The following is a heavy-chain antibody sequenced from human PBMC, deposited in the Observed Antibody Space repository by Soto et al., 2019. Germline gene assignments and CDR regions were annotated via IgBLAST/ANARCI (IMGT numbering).Heavy chain of an antibody. D-gene: IGHD2-2*02. J-gene: IGHJ4*01. Sequence: PSETLSLTCTVSGFSISSVANYWGWLRHGAGKGLEWIGNIYYSGNDYYNPSIKSRLTMSVDTTRNQNTLSLGSVPEAKTVFYFCANADGRAYPFDPWGQGTQVTVSS. CDR1: GFSISSVANY. CDR2: IYYSGND. CDR3: ANADGRAYPFDP. V-gene: IGHV4-31*03.